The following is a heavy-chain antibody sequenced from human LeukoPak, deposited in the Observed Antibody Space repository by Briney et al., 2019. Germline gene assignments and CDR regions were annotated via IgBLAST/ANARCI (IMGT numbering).Heavy chain of an antibody. CDR2: IYYSGST. J-gene: IGHJ5*02. V-gene: IGHV4-59*01. Sequence: SETLSLTCSVSSVFISSYSWSWIRQPPGKGLEWIGYIYYSGSTNFNPSLKSRVTISVDTSKKQFSLKLSSVTAADTAVYYCARDRGFCSGGSCYRWFDPWGQGTLVTVSS. D-gene: IGHD2-15*01. CDR3: ARDRGFCSGGSCYRWFDP. CDR1: SVFISSYS.